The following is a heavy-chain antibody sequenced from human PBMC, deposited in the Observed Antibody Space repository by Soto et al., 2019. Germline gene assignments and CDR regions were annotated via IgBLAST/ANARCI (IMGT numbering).Heavy chain of an antibody. V-gene: IGHV3-48*01. CDR1: GFLFSSFD. CDR2: ISRTSSTI. CDR3: XXXXXXXXXYGLDV. Sequence: EEHLVESGGGLVQPGGSLRLSCAASGFLFSSFDMTWVRQAPGKGLEWVSYISRTSSTIYYADSVKGRFTISRDNANNSLYLQMNSLRAEDTAVYXXXXXXXXXXXYGLDVWGQGTTVTVSS. J-gene: IGHJ6*02.